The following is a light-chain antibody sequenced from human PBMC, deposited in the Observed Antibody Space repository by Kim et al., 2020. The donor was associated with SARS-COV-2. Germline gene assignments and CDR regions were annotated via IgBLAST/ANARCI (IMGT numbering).Light chain of an antibody. CDR3: QQYNSNSYT. CDR1: QDISHW. Sequence: ASVGDRVTITCLASQDISHWLAWYQQKPGNPPKLLVYKASTLETGVPSRFSGGGSGTEFTLTISSLQPDDFATYFCQQYNSNSYTFGQGTKLEI. CDR2: KAS. V-gene: IGKV1-5*03. J-gene: IGKJ2*01.